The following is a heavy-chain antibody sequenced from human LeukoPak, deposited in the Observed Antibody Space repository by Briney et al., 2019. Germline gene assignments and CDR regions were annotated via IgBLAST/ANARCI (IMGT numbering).Heavy chain of an antibody. Sequence: PGGALRLSFGAPGFTPSCYWMRWGRQAPGEGLEWVANINQDGSEKYYVDSVKGRFTISRDNTKNSLYLQMNSLRAEDTAVYYCAKGKGGMDVWGQGTTVTVSS. V-gene: IGHV3-7*01. J-gene: IGHJ6*02. CDR3: AKGKGGMDV. CDR2: INQDGSEK. CDR1: GFTPSCYW.